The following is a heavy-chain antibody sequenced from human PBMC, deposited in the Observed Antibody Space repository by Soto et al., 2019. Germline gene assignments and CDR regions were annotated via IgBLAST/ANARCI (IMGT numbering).Heavy chain of an antibody. D-gene: IGHD1-26*01. V-gene: IGHV3-30*03. J-gene: IGHJ6*02. CDR1: GFSLSSFE. CDR2: ISHEGENK. Sequence: QVHLVESGGGMVQSGGSLKLSCEVAGFSLSSFEMHWVRQPPGKGLEWVAFISHEGENKYYADSVKGRFTVSRDNSKNTLALHMNNLRTDDTALYRCARGDQWDILLRYFGMDVWGPGTTVTVSS. CDR3: ARGDQWDILLRYFGMDV.